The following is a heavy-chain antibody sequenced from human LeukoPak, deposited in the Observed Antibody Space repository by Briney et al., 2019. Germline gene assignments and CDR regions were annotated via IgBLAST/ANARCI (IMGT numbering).Heavy chain of an antibody. J-gene: IGHJ4*02. V-gene: IGHV4-59*08. CDR1: GGSIGSYY. CDR3: ARNTAMVRYYFDY. Sequence: SETLSLTCTVSGGSIGSYYWSWIRQPPGKGLEWIGYIYYSGSTNYNPSLKSRVTISVDTSKNQFSLKLSSVTAADTAVYYCARNTAMVRYYFDYWGQGTLVTVSS. D-gene: IGHD5-18*01. CDR2: IYYSGST.